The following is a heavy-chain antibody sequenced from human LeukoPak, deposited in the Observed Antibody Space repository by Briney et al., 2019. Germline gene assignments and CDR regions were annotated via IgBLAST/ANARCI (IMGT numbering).Heavy chain of an antibody. CDR3: AKGYYDSSAQGWYFQH. Sequence: PGRSLRLSCAASGFTFSNYGMHWVRQAPGKGLGWVAGIWYDGSNKDYADSVKGRFTISRDNSKNTLYLQMNSLRAEDTAVYYCAKGYYDSSAQGWYFQHWGQGTLVTVSS. D-gene: IGHD3-22*01. V-gene: IGHV3-33*06. J-gene: IGHJ1*01. CDR2: IWYDGSNK. CDR1: GFTFSNYG.